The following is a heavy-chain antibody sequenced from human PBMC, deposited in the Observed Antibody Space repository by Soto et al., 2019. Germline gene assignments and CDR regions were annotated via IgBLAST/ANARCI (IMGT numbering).Heavy chain of an antibody. Sequence: QVQLQESGPGLVKPSETLSLTCTVSGGSISSYYWSWIRQPPGKGLEWIGYIYYSGSTNYNPSLKSRVTSSVDTSKNQFSLKLSSVTAADTAVYYCARVGRIAAAGIHYWGQGTLVTVSS. J-gene: IGHJ4*02. CDR1: GGSISSYY. V-gene: IGHV4-59*01. CDR3: ARVGRIAAAGIHY. D-gene: IGHD6-13*01. CDR2: IYYSGST.